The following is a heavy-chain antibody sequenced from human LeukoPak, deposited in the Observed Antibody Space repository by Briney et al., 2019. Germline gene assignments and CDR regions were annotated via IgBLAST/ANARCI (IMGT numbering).Heavy chain of an antibody. J-gene: IGHJ3*02. Sequence: GESLKISCKGSGYSFPNYWIGWVRQMPGKGLEWMGIIYPGDSDTTYKPSFQGQVTIPADKSISTASLHWSSLKASDTVMYYCARSRAEKVPVWGSYRHHDAFDNWGQGTRVTVSP. D-gene: IGHD3-16*02. V-gene: IGHV5-51*01. CDR3: ARSRAEKVPVWGSYRHHDAFDN. CDR1: GYSFPNYW. CDR2: IYPGDSDT.